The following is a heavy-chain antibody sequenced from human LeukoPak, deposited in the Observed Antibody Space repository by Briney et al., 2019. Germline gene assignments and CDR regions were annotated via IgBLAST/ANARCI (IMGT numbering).Heavy chain of an antibody. CDR3: AKDRAMVGYFDY. CDR1: GFTFSSYA. J-gene: IGHJ4*02. D-gene: IGHD3-10*02. V-gene: IGHV3-23*01. CDR2: ISGSGGST. Sequence: GGSLRLSCAASGFTFSSYAMSWVRQAPGKGLEWVSAISGSGGSTYYADSVKGRFTISRDNSKNTLYLQMNSLSAEDTAVYYCAKDRAMVGYFDYWGQGTLVTVSS.